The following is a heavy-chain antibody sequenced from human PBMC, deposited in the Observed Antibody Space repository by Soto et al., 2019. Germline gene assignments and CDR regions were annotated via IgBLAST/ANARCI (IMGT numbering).Heavy chain of an antibody. CDR2: TRNKANSYTT. Sequence: EVQLVESGGGLVQPGGSLRLSCAVSGFTFSDHYMDWVRQAPGKGLEWVGRTRNKANSYTTEYAASVKGRFTISRDDSKNSLYLQMDSVKIEYTAVYDCTRSSGSYRFFDLWGRGTLVTVSS. D-gene: IGHD1-26*01. CDR1: GFTFSDHY. V-gene: IGHV3-72*01. CDR3: TRSSGSYRFFDL. J-gene: IGHJ2*01.